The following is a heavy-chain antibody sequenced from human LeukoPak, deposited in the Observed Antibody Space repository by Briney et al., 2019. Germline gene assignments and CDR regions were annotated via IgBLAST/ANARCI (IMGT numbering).Heavy chain of an antibody. V-gene: IGHV1-2*02. Sequence: ASVEVSCKASGYTFTGYYMHWVRQAPGQGLEWMGWINPNSGGTNYAQKFQGRVTMTRDTSISTAYMELSRLRSDDTAVYYCARDTLGSAYCGGDCYWDYWGQGTLVTVSS. CDR2: INPNSGGT. D-gene: IGHD2-21*01. CDR1: GYTFTGYY. J-gene: IGHJ4*02. CDR3: ARDTLGSAYCGGDCYWDY.